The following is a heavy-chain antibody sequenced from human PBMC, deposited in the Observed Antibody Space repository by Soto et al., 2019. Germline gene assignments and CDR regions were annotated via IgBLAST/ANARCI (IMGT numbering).Heavy chain of an antibody. CDR1: GFTFSSYS. J-gene: IGHJ4*02. D-gene: IGHD1-26*01. CDR3: ARSPTIVGATRYYFDY. V-gene: IGHV3-21*01. CDR2: ISSSSSYI. Sequence: PALSLRLSCAASGFTFSSYSMNWVRQAPGKGLEWVSSISSSSSYIYYADSVKGRFTISRDNAKNSLYLQMNSLRAEDTAVYYCARSPTIVGATRYYFDYWGQGTLVTVSS.